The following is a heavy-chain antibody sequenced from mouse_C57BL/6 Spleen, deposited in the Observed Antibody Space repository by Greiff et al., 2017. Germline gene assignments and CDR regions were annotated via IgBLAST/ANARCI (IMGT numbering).Heavy chain of an antibody. J-gene: IGHJ4*01. CDR3: ARDFLYDYDAYAMDY. CDR1: GYSITSGYY. CDR2: ISYDGSN. V-gene: IGHV3-6*01. Sequence: ESGPGLVKPSQSLSLTCSVTGYSITSGYYWNWIRQFPGNKLEWMGYISYDGSNNYNPSLKNRISFTLDTSKNQFFLKLHSVTTEDTATYYCARDFLYDYDAYAMDYWCQGTSVTVSS. D-gene: IGHD2-4*01.